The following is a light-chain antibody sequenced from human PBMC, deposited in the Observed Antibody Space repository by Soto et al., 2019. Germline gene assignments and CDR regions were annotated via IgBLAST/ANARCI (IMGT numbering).Light chain of an antibody. V-gene: IGLV2-14*01. Sequence: QSVLTQPPSASGSPGQSVTIACTGTRGNNYVSWYEQHPGKAPKLIIYEVSNRPSGVSNRFSGSKSGNTASLTISGLQAEAEADYSCSSYTSSSTPLVLGTGTKVTVL. CDR1: RGNNY. J-gene: IGLJ1*01. CDR3: SSYTSSSTPLV. CDR2: EVS.